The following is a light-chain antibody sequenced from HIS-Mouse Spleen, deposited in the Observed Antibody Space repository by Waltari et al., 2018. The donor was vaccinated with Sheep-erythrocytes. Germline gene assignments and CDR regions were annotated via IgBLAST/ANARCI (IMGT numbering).Light chain of an antibody. CDR1: SSDVGGYNL. V-gene: IGLV2-23*01. CDR2: EGS. CDR3: CAYAGSSTPWV. Sequence: QSALTQPASVSGSPGQSITISCTGTSSDVGGYNLVSWYQQHPGKAPKLMISEGSKRPAGVSNRFAGSKSGNPASLTSSGLQAEDEADYYGCAYAGSSTPWVFGGGTKLTVL. J-gene: IGLJ3*02.